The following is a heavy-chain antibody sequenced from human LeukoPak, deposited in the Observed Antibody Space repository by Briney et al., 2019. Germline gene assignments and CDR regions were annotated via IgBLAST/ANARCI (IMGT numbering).Heavy chain of an antibody. Sequence: GGSLRLSCRASGFTFGDYAMSWVRQAPGKGLEWVGFIRSKAYGGTTECAASVKGRFTISRDDYKSVAYLQMNSLRAEDTAVYYCARDGTDYSDRSAYPLDYWGQGSLVTVSS. V-gene: IGHV3-49*04. CDR2: IRSKAYGGTT. D-gene: IGHD3-22*01. CDR3: ARDGTDYSDRSAYPLDY. CDR1: GFTFGDYA. J-gene: IGHJ4*02.